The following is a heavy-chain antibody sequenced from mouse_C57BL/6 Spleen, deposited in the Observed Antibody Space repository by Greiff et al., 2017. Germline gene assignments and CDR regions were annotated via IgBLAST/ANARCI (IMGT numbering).Heavy chain of an antibody. Sequence: VQLQQSGPELVKPGASVKIPCKASGYTFTDYNMDWVKQSHGKSLEWIGDINPNNGGTIYNQKFKGKATLTVDKSSSTAYMELRSLTSEDTAVYYCARGGYLYWYFDVWGTGTKVTVSS. D-gene: IGHD2-2*01. CDR3: ARGGYLYWYFDV. V-gene: IGHV1-18*01. J-gene: IGHJ1*03. CDR2: INPNNGGT. CDR1: GYTFTDYN.